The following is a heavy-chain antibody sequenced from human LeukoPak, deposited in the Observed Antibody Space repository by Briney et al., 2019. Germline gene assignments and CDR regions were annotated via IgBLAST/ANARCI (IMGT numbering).Heavy chain of an antibody. CDR2: ISSNGGST. J-gene: IGHJ4*02. CDR1: GFTFSSYA. CDR3: ARDRRASSGWYLNFDY. V-gene: IGHV3-64*01. Sequence: TGGSLSLSCAASGFTFSSYAMHWVRQAPGKGLEYVSAISSNGGSTYYANSVKGRFTISRDNSKNTLYLQMGSLRAEDMAVYYCARDRRASSGWYLNFDYWGQGTLVTVSS. D-gene: IGHD6-19*01.